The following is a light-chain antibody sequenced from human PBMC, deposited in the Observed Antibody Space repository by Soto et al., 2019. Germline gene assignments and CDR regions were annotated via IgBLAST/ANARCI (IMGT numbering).Light chain of an antibody. CDR2: GAS. Sequence: EIVMTQSPATLSVSPGERATLSCRASQSVSNKLAWYQQQPGQAPRLLIYGASTRATGIPARFSGSGAGTDFTLTIRSLQSEDFALYYYQHYNNWPQTFGQGTKVEIK. CDR3: QHYNNWPQT. V-gene: IGKV3D-15*01. J-gene: IGKJ1*01. CDR1: QSVSNK.